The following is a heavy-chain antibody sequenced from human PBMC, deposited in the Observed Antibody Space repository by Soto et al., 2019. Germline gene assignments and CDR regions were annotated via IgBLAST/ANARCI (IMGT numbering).Heavy chain of an antibody. CDR2: IIPIFGTA. J-gene: IGHJ6*02. Sequence: QVQLVQSGAEVKKPGSSVKVSCKASGGTFSSYAISWVRQAPGQGLEWMGGIIPIFGTANYAQKFQGRVTITADESTSTAYMELSSLRSEDTAVYYCARVWAVAGTIGVYYYGMDVWGQGTTVTVSS. D-gene: IGHD6-19*01. CDR3: ARVWAVAGTIGVYYYGMDV. V-gene: IGHV1-69*01. CDR1: GGTFSSYA.